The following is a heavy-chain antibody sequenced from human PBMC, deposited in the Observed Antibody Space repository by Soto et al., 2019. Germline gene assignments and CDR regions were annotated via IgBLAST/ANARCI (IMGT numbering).Heavy chain of an antibody. CDR1: GYPVTAYY. CDR3: ARGGGVGVAGSAAFDM. CDR2: INPATGAA. D-gene: IGHD3-3*01. Sequence: QLHLVQSGAVVKKPGASVTVSCSASGYPVTAYYMHWVRQAPGRGLEWMGGINPATGAAKYTQTFQGRGTMTRDTSKSTVFMELRGLTSEDTAVFYCARGGGVGVAGSAAFDMWGQGTLVTVSS. V-gene: IGHV1-2*02. J-gene: IGHJ3*02.